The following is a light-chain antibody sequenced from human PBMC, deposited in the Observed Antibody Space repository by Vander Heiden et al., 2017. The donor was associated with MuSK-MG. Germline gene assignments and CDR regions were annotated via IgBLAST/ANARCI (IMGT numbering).Light chain of an antibody. J-gene: IGKJ3*01. CDR1: QSISSY. CDR2: AAS. CDR3: QQSYSTLFT. Sequence: DTQITQSPSSLSASVGDRVTITCRASQSISSYLNWYQQKPGKAPKLLIYAASSLQSGVPSRFSGSGSGTDFTLTISSLQPEDFATYYCQQSYSTLFTFGPGTKVDIK. V-gene: IGKV1-39*01.